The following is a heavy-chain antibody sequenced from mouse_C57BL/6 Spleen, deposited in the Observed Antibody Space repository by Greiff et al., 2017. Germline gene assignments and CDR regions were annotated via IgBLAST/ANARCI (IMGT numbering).Heavy chain of an antibody. CDR3: ARKGAYLDY. Sequence: QVQLQQSGAELVKPGASVKLSCKASGYTFTSYWMQWVKQRPGQGLEWIGEIDPSDSYTNYNQKFKGKATLTVDTSSSTAYMQLSSLTSEDSAVYYCARKGAYLDYWGQGTTLTVSS. J-gene: IGHJ2*01. CDR2: IDPSDSYT. V-gene: IGHV1-50*01. CDR1: GYTFTSYW.